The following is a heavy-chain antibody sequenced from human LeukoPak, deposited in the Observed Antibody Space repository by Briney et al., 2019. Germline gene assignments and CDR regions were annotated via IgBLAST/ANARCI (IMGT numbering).Heavy chain of an antibody. Sequence: SETLSLTCTVSGYSISSGYYWGWIRQPPGKGLEWIGSIYHSGSTYYNPSLKSRGTISVDTSKNQFSLNLTSVTAADTAVYYCASEFRVWGQGTLVTVSS. CDR3: ASEFRV. J-gene: IGHJ4*02. V-gene: IGHV4-38-2*02. CDR1: GYSISSGYY. CDR2: IYHSGST.